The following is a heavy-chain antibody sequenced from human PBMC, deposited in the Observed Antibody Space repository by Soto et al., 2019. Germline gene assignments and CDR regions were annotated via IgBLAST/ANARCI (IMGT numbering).Heavy chain of an antibody. D-gene: IGHD3-10*01. CDR1: GGSISSSSYY. V-gene: IGHV4-39*01. Sequence: SETLSLTCTVSGGSISSSSYYWGWIRQPPGKGLEWIGSIYYSGSTYYNPSLKSRVTISVDTSKNQFSLKLSSVTAADTAVYYCARLGQLLWFGESQNYWGQGTLVTVSS. CDR2: IYYSGST. CDR3: ARLGQLLWFGESQNY. J-gene: IGHJ4*02.